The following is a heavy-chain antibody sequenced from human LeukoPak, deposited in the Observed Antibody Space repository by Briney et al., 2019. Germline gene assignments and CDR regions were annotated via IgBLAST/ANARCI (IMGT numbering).Heavy chain of an antibody. Sequence: GASVKVSCKASGYTFTGYYMHWVRQAPGQGLEWMGWINPNSGGTNYAQKFQGRVTMTRDTSISTAYMELSRLRSDDTAVYYCARDDIVVVPAAIRAYYYGREVGGQGTTVTVSS. CDR1: GYTFTGYY. CDR3: ARDDIVVVPAAIRAYYYGREV. CDR2: INPNSGGT. J-gene: IGHJ6*02. D-gene: IGHD2-2*02. V-gene: IGHV1-2*02.